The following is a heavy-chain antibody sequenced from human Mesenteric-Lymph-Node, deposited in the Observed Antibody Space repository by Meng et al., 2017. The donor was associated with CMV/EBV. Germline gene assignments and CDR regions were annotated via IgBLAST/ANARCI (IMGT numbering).Heavy chain of an antibody. CDR1: GFTVSTKY. CDR2: IYSGGST. J-gene: IGHJ4*02. CDR3: ARDASQWERYFDY. V-gene: IGHV3-53*01. D-gene: IGHD1-26*01. Sequence: GESLKISCVASGFTVSTKYMNWVRQAPGKGLEWVSVIYSGGSTYYADSVKGRFTISRDNSKNTLYLQMNSLRAEDTAVYYCARDASQWERYFDYWGQGTLVTVSS.